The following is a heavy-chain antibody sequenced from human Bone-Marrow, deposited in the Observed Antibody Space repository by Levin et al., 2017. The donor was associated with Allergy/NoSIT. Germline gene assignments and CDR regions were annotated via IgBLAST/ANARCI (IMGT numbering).Heavy chain of an antibody. D-gene: IGHD2-21*02. CDR3: ARQVVTAINNWFDP. J-gene: IGHJ5*02. CDR1: GGSISSYY. V-gene: IGHV4-59*01. CDR2: IYYSGST. Sequence: ESLKISCTVSGGSISSYYWSWIRQPPGKGLEWIGYIYYSGSTNYNPSLKSRVTISVDTSKNQFSLKLSSVTAADTAVYYCARQVVTAINNWFDPWGQGTLVTVSS.